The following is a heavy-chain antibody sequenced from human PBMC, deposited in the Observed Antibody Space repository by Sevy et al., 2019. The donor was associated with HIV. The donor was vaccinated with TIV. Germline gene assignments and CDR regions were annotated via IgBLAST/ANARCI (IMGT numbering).Heavy chain of an antibody. CDR3: ARSQTHSVADVFDY. CDR2: ISFDGSIQ. J-gene: IGHJ4*02. Sequence: GGSLRLSCAASTFTLSSYAMHWVRQAPGKGLEWVAVISFDGSIQSYADSVKGRFTISRDNSKNTLYLQMNSLTAEDTAVYYCARSQTHSVADVFDYWGQGTLVTVSS. V-gene: IGHV3-30*04. CDR1: TFTLSSYA. D-gene: IGHD2-21*01.